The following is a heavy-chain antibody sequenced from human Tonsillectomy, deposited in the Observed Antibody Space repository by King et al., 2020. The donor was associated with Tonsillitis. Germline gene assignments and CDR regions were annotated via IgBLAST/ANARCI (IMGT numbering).Heavy chain of an antibody. D-gene: IGHD6-19*01. CDR1: GASISSYY. CDR2: IYYSGST. J-gene: IGHJ4*02. Sequence: QLQESGPGLVKPSETLSLTCTVSGASISSYYWTWVRQPPGKGLEWIGYIYYSGSTNYNPSLKSRVTISVDTSKNQLSLNLTSVTAADTAVYYCERFSRDAIAVACFDYWGQGTLVTVSS. V-gene: IGHV4-59*08. CDR3: ERFSRDAIAVACFDY.